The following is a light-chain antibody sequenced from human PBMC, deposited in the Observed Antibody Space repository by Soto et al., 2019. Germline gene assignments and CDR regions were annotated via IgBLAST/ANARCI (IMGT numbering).Light chain of an antibody. Sequence: QAVVTQPPTASGTPGQRVTISCSGSSSNIGSNTVNWYQQVPGTAPKLLIYSNNERPSGVPDRFSGSKSGTSASLAISGLQSEDEADYYCAVWDDSLQGLFGGGTKLTVL. CDR2: SNN. J-gene: IGLJ3*02. CDR3: AVWDDSLQGL. V-gene: IGLV1-44*01. CDR1: SSNIGSNT.